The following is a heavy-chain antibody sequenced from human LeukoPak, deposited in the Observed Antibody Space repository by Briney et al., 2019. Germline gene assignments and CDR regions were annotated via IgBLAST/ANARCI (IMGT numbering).Heavy chain of an antibody. D-gene: IGHD3-16*01. CDR3: VRVSRMITFGGVSDWFDP. CDR2: IYSGGST. V-gene: IGHV3-53*01. CDR1: GFTVSSNY. Sequence: GGSLRLSCAASGFTVSSNYMSWVRQAPGKGLEWVSVIYSGGSTYYADSVKGRFTISRDNSKNTLYLQMNSLRAENTAVYYCVRVSRMITFGGVSDWFDPWGQGTLVTVSS. J-gene: IGHJ5*02.